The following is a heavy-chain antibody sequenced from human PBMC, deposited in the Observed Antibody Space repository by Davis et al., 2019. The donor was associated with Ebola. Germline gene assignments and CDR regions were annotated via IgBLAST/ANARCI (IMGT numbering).Heavy chain of an antibody. J-gene: IGHJ6*02. Sequence: GESLKISCAASGFTFSSYAMHWVRQAPGKGLEWVAVISYDGSNKYYADSVKGRFTISRDNAKNSLYLQMNSLRAEDTAVYYCARVTGYGNTGYYYGMDVWGQGTTVTVSS. D-gene: IGHD5-18*01. CDR1: GFTFSSYA. CDR2: ISYDGSNK. V-gene: IGHV3-30-3*01. CDR3: ARVTGYGNTGYYYGMDV.